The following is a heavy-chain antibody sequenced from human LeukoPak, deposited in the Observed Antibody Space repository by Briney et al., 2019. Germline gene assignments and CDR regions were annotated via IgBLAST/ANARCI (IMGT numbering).Heavy chain of an antibody. J-gene: IGHJ3*02. Sequence: SETLSLTCAVYGGSFSGYYWSWIRQPPGKGLEWIGEINHSGSTNYNPSLKSRVTISVDTSKNQSSLKLSSVTAADTAVYYCARILTTVTSDAFDIWGQGTMVTVSS. CDR3: ARILTTVTSDAFDI. D-gene: IGHD4-17*01. CDR1: GGSFSGYY. CDR2: INHSGST. V-gene: IGHV4-34*01.